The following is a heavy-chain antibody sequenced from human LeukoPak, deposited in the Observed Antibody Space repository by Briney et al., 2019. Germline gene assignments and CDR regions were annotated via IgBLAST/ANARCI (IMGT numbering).Heavy chain of an antibody. CDR2: ISGSSSYI. Sequence: PGGSLRLSCAASGSTFSSYSMNWVRQAPGKGLEWVSSISGSSSYIYYADSVKGRFTISRDNAKNSLYLQMNGLRAEDTAVYYCARAPWIQLWYFDYWGQGTLVTVSS. CDR3: ARAPWIQLWYFDY. D-gene: IGHD5-18*01. V-gene: IGHV3-21*01. CDR1: GSTFSSYS. J-gene: IGHJ4*02.